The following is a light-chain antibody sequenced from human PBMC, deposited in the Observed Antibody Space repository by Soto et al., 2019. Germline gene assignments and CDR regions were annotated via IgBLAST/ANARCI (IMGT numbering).Light chain of an antibody. V-gene: IGKV3-11*01. CDR1: QSVSSY. J-gene: IGKJ4*01. Sequence: EIVLTQSPATLSLSPGERATLSCRASQSVSSYLAWYQQKPGQAPRLLIYDASNRATGTPARFSGSGSGTDFTLTISSLEPEDFVVYYCQQRSNWPRLTFGGGTKVDIK. CDR3: QQRSNWPRLT. CDR2: DAS.